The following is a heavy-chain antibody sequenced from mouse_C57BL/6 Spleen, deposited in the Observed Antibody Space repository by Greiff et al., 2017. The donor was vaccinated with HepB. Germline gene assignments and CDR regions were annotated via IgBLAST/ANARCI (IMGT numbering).Heavy chain of an antibody. CDR2: IWSGGST. D-gene: IGHD1-1*01. CDR3: ARNGGYGSSRFAY. Sequence: VKVVESGPGLVQPSQSLSITCTVSGFSLTSYGVHWVRQSPGKGLEWLGVIWSGGSTDYNAAFISRLSISKDNSKSQVFFKMNSLQADDTAIYYCARNGGYGSSRFAYWGQGTLVTVSA. J-gene: IGHJ3*01. CDR1: GFSLTSYG. V-gene: IGHV2-2*01.